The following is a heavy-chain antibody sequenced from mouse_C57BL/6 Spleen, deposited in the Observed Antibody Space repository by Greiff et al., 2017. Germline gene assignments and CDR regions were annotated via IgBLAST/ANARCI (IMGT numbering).Heavy chain of an antibody. CDR2: ISNLAYSI. D-gene: IGHD4-1*01. CDR3: ARRANWEGAMDY. Sequence: EVKVVESGGGLVQPGGSLKLSCAASGFTFSDYGMAWVRQAPRKGPGWVAFISNLAYSIYYADTVTGRFTISRGNAKNTLYLEMSSLRSEDTAMYYCARRANWEGAMDYWGQGTSVTVSS. CDR1: GFTFSDYG. J-gene: IGHJ4*01. V-gene: IGHV5-15*04.